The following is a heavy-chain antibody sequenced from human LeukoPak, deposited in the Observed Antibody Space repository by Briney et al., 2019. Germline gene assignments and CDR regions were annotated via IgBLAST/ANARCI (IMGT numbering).Heavy chain of an antibody. CDR2: IGTYGGDT. CDR1: TSR. CDR3: ARDQGDGYNSPFCY. Sequence: ASVKVSCKATSRISWVRQAPGQGLEWMGWIGTYGGDTYYAQKFQGRITVTTDTSTSTVYMELRNLRSDDTAVYYCARDQGDGYNSPFCYWGQGTLVTVSS. V-gene: IGHV1-18*01. D-gene: IGHD5-24*01. J-gene: IGHJ4*02.